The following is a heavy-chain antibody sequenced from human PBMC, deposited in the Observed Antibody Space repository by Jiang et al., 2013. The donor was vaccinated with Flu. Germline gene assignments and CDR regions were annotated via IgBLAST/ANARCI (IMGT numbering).Heavy chain of an antibody. J-gene: IGHJ3*02. D-gene: IGHD3-22*01. CDR1: GYNFMRYW. V-gene: IGHV5-51*01. CDR2: IYPGDSET. Sequence: YGAEVKKPGESLKISCKGSGYNFMRYWIGWVRQTPGKGLEWMGIIYPGDSETRYTPPFQGQVTISADKSITTAYLQRASLKASDTAIYYCARRFEYSRELAMIPVFDAFDIWGQGTVVTVSS. CDR3: ARRFEYSRELAMIPVFDAFDI.